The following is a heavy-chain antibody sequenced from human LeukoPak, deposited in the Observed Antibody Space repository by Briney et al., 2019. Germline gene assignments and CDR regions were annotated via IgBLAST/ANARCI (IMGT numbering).Heavy chain of an antibody. CDR3: ARGPIYGSFDY. CDR2: INHSGSA. V-gene: IGHV4-34*01. Sequence: SETLSLTCAVYGGSFSGYYWSWIRQPPGKGLEWIGEINHSGSANYNPSLKSRVTISVDTSKNQFSLKLSSVTAADTAVYYCARGPIYGSFDYWGQGTLVTVSS. J-gene: IGHJ4*02. D-gene: IGHD3-10*01. CDR1: GGSFSGYY.